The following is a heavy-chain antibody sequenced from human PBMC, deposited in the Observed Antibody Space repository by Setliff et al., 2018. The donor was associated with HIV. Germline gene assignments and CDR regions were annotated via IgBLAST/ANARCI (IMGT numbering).Heavy chain of an antibody. CDR1: GYYFTAYY. CDR3: ARDNRTGYSGGWPLDY. V-gene: IGHV1-2*02. Sequence: GASVKVSCKASGYYFTAYYMHWVRQAPGQGLEWMGWINPNTGGTQYAQKFQGRVTVTRDTPISTAYMEIKKLTSDDTAVYYCARDNRTGYSGGWPLDYWGQGTVVTVSS. D-gene: IGHD5-12*01. CDR2: INPNTGGT. J-gene: IGHJ4*02.